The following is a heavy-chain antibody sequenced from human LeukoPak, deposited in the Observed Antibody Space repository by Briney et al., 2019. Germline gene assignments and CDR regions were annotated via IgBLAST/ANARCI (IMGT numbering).Heavy chain of an antibody. D-gene: IGHD3-3*01. Sequence: SETLSLTCAVYGGSFSGYYWSWIRQPSGKGLEWIGEINHSGSTNYNPSLKSRVAISVDTSKNQLSLKLNSVTAADTAVYYCARGGDFWSGYSRRSNWFDPWGQGTLVTVSS. J-gene: IGHJ5*02. CDR2: INHSGST. CDR3: ARGGDFWSGYSRRSNWFDP. V-gene: IGHV4-34*01. CDR1: GGSFSGYY.